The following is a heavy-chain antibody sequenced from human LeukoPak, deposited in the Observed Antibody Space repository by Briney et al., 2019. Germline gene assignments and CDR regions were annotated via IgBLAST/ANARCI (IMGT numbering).Heavy chain of an antibody. J-gene: IGHJ4*02. Sequence: PGGSLRLSCAASGFTFSSYAMSWVRQAPGKGLEWVSAISGSGGSTYYADSVKGRFAISRDNSKNTLYLQMNSLRAEDTAVYYCAKKEGSSGYYDYWGQGTLVTVSS. CDR1: GFTFSSYA. V-gene: IGHV3-23*01. CDR2: ISGSGGST. D-gene: IGHD3-22*01. CDR3: AKKEGSSGYYDY.